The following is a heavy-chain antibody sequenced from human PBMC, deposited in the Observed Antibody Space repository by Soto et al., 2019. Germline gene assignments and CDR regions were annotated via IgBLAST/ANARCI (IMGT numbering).Heavy chain of an antibody. CDR2: IIPIFGTA. CDR3: ARERGGSGSRETFYSYYYGMDV. V-gene: IGHV1-69*01. J-gene: IGHJ6*02. Sequence: QVQLVQSGAEVKKPGSSVKVSCKASGGTFSSYAISWVRQAPGQGLEWMGGIIPIFGTANYAQKFQGRVTITADESTSTAYMELSSLRSEDTAVYYCARERGGSGSRETFYSYYYGMDVWGQGTTVTVSS. CDR1: GGTFSSYA. D-gene: IGHD3-10*01.